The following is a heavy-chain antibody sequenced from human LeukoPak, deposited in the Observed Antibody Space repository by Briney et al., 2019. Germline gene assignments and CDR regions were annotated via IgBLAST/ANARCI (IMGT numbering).Heavy chain of an antibody. D-gene: IGHD3-9*01. CDR2: IYYSGST. Sequence: SETLSLTCTVSGGSISSYYWSWIRQPPGKGLEWIGYIYYSGSTNYNPSLKSRVTISVDTSKNQFSLKLSSVTAADTAVYYCARVSFTYYDILTGYSPYNWFDPWGQGTLVTVSS. J-gene: IGHJ5*02. CDR1: GGSISSYY. V-gene: IGHV4-59*01. CDR3: ARVSFTYYDILTGYSPYNWFDP.